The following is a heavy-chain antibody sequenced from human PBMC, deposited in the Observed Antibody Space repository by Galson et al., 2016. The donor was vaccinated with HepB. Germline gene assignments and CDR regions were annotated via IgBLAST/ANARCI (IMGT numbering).Heavy chain of an antibody. Sequence: QSGAEVKKPGESLRISCGGGGYSLTNYWIGWVRQMPDKGLEWMGIIYPGDSDTRYSPSFQGQVTISADKSIGTAYLQWGSLKASDTAMYYCAKHMSRAFDYWGQGTLVTVSS. D-gene: IGHD3-16*01. CDR1: GYSLTNYW. V-gene: IGHV5-51*01. CDR2: IYPGDSDT. J-gene: IGHJ4*02. CDR3: AKHMSRAFDY.